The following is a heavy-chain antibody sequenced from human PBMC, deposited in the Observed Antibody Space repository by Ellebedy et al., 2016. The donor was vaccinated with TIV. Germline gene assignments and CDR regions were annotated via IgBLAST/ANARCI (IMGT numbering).Heavy chain of an antibody. D-gene: IGHD6-13*01. V-gene: IGHV4-4*02. CDR1: GDSINTNSW. J-gene: IGHJ4*02. CDR3: ARVAAGTWGGIDF. Sequence: MPSETLSLTCAVSGDSINTNSWWSWVRQPPGKGLEWIGEIYHSGTTNYNPSLRSRVTISFDKSKNQFSLRLSSVTAADTAVYYCARVAAGTWGGIDFWGPGTLVTVSS. CDR2: IYHSGTT.